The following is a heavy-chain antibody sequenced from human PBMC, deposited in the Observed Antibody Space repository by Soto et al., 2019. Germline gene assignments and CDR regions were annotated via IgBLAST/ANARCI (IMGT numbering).Heavy chain of an antibody. J-gene: IGHJ4*02. CDR3: ATLTWIQLWAYFDY. Sequence: TSETLSLTCTVSGGSISSSSYYWGWIRQPPGKGQEWIGSIYYSGSTYYNPSLKSRVTISVDTSKNQFSLKLSSVTAADSAVYYCATLTWIQLWAYFDYWGQGTLVTVSS. CDR1: GGSISSSSYY. V-gene: IGHV4-39*01. CDR2: IYYSGST. D-gene: IGHD5-18*01.